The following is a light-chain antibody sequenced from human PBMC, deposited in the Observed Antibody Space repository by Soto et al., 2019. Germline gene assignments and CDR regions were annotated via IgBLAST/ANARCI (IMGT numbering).Light chain of an antibody. Sequence: QSVLTQPPSVSGAPGQRVTIDCTGTTNNIGAGYDVHWYRQVPGTAPKLLIFGNGNRPSGVTDRFSASKFGTSASLTIAGIEEDDEADYYCQSYYTRLTVAVFGGGTKLTVL. V-gene: IGLV1-40*01. CDR2: GNG. J-gene: IGLJ3*02. CDR1: TNNIGAGYD. CDR3: QSYYTRLTVAV.